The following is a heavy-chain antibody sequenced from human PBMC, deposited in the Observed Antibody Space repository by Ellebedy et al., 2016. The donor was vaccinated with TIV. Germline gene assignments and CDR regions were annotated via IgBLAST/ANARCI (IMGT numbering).Heavy chain of an antibody. D-gene: IGHD5/OR15-5a*01. Sequence: AASVKVSCKTSGYTFTDYYIHWVRQAPGQGLEWMAWINPNSGGTNYAQKFQGRVTVTRDTSTSTAFLELSRLRSDDPAVYYCTKDLTNIVSGDYWGQGTLVTVSS. V-gene: IGHV1-2*02. CDR1: GYTFTDYY. CDR3: TKDLTNIVSGDY. J-gene: IGHJ4*02. CDR2: INPNSGGT.